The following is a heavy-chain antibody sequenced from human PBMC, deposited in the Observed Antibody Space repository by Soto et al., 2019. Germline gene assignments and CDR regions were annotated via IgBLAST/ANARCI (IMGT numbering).Heavy chain of an antibody. CDR1: GGSISSYY. Sequence: SETLSLTCTVSGGSISSYYWSWIRQPPGKGLEWIGYIYYSGSTNYNPSLKSRVTISVDTSKNQFSLKLSSVTAADTAVYYCARGPPDYYGSGSYQGAFDIWGQGTMVTVSS. V-gene: IGHV4-59*01. D-gene: IGHD3-10*01. CDR2: IYYSGST. J-gene: IGHJ3*02. CDR3: ARGPPDYYGSGSYQGAFDI.